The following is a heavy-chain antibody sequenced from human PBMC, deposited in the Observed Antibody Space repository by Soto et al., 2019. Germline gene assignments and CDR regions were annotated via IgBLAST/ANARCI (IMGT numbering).Heavy chain of an antibody. CDR3: ARVWAVAGTDAFDI. Sequence: GASVKVSCKASGYTFTSYGISWVRQAPGQGLEWMGWISAYNGNTNYAQKLQGGVTMTTDTSTSTAYMELRSLRSDDTAVYYCARVWAVAGTDAFDIWRQGTMVTVSS. V-gene: IGHV1-18*01. D-gene: IGHD6-19*01. CDR2: ISAYNGNT. CDR1: GYTFTSYG. J-gene: IGHJ3*02.